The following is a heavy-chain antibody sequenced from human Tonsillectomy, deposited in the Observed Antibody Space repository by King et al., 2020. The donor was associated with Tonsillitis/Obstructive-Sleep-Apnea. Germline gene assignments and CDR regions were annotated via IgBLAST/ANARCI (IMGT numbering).Heavy chain of an antibody. CDR1: GFTFSSYA. V-gene: IGHV3-30*04. CDR3: ARDPRARIAVAGTPLDY. D-gene: IGHD6-19*01. CDR2: ISYDGSNK. J-gene: IGHJ4*02. Sequence: VQLVESGGGVVQPGRSLRLSCAASGFTFSSYAMHWVRQAPGKGLEWVAVISYDGSNKYYADSVKGRFTISRDNSKNTLYLQMNSLRAEDTAVYYCARDPRARIAVAGTPLDYWGQGTLVTVSS.